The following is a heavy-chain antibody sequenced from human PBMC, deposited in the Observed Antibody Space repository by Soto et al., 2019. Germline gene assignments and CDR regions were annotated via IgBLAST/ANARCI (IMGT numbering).Heavy chain of an antibody. J-gene: IGHJ4*02. D-gene: IGHD5-18*01. Sequence: GGSLRLSCAASGFRFSDHYMTWIRQAPGKGLEGVSYISSSGSTIYYADSVKARFTISRDNAKNSLYLPMNSLRAYDTAVYYCARGIQPNRNYFDYWGQGTLVTVSS. CDR3: ARGIQPNRNYFDY. CDR2: ISSSGSTI. V-gene: IGHV3-11*04. CDR1: GFRFSDHY.